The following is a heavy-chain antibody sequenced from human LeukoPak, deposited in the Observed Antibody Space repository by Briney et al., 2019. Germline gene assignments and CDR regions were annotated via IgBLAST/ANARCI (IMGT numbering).Heavy chain of an antibody. D-gene: IGHD6-19*01. J-gene: IGHJ5*02. CDR3: ARVATSSGWYRWFDP. CDR2: ISGSGGSS. V-gene: IGHV3-23*01. CDR1: GFTFSSYA. Sequence: GGSLRLSCAASGFTFSSYAMTWVRQAPGKGLEWVSGISGSGGSSYSADSVKGRFTISRDNAKNSLYLQMNSLRAEDTAVYYCARVATSSGWYRWFDPWGQGTLVTVSS.